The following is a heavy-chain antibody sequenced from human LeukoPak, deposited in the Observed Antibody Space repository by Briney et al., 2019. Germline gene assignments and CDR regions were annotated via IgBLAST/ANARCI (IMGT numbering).Heavy chain of an antibody. CDR2: IYYSRST. Sequence: PGGSLRLSCAASGFTFSSYWMSWVRQAPGKGLEWIGSIYYSRSTYYNPSLKSRVTISIDTSKNQFSLRLSTVTAADTAVYYCARDYIYYYDSSGYYYRPFDYWGQGTLVTVSS. J-gene: IGHJ4*02. V-gene: IGHV4-39*07. D-gene: IGHD3-22*01. CDR1: GFTFSSYW. CDR3: ARDYIYYYDSSGYYYRPFDY.